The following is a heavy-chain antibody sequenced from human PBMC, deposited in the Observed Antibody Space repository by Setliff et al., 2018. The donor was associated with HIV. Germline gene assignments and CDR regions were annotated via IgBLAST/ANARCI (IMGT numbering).Heavy chain of an antibody. D-gene: IGHD6-6*01. CDR1: GYDVTRYW. J-gene: IGHJ4*02. CDR2: IYPGDYDA. Sequence: GESLKISCRASGYDVTRYWIGWVRQMPGQALEWIGVIYPGDYDAIHSPSFQDQVTMSDDKSIPTAYLQWSSLKASDTGIYFCARASLAARPHFFDSWGQGTLVTVSS. CDR3: ARASLAARPHFFDS. V-gene: IGHV5-51*01.